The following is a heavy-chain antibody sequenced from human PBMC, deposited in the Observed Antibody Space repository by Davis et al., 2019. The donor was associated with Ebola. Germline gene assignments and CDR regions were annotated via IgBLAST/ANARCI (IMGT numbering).Heavy chain of an antibody. CDR1: GFTFSDHY. J-gene: IGHJ6*02. D-gene: IGHD3-3*01. CDR2: SRSKANGYTT. V-gene: IGHV3-72*01. CDR3: VYGTSGRVMDV. Sequence: PGRSLRPSCAVSGFTFSDHYMDWVRQAPGTGLEWVARSRSKANGYTTEYAPSVKGRFTVSRDDSENLLYLQMNSLKTEDTAVYFCVYGTSGRVMDVWGQGTTVTVSS.